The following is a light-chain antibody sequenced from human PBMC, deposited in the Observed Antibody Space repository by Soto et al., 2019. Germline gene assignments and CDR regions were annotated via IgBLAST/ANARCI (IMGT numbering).Light chain of an antibody. CDR3: QQYNNWPPVT. J-gene: IGKJ1*01. CDR2: GAS. CDR1: QSVSSN. V-gene: IGKV3-15*01. Sequence: EIVMTQSPTILSFSPGERATLSCRASQSVSSNLAWYQQKPGQAPRLLIYGASTRATGIPARFSGSGSGTEFTLTISSLQSEDFAVYYCQQYNNWPPVTFGQGTKVDIK.